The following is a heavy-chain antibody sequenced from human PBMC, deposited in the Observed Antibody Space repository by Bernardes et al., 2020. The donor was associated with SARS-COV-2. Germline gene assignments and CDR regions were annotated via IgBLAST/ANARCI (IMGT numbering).Heavy chain of an antibody. CDR3: ARMLATINWYFDL. CDR2: IYYSGST. D-gene: IGHD5-12*01. Sequence: SETLSLTCAVSGYSISSINWWGCIQQPPGKGLEWIWYIYYSGSTYYNPSLKSRVTMSVDTSKNQFSLKLSSVTAVDTAVYYCARMLATINWYFDLWGRGTLVTVSS. V-gene: IGHV4-28*01. J-gene: IGHJ2*01. CDR1: GYSISSINW.